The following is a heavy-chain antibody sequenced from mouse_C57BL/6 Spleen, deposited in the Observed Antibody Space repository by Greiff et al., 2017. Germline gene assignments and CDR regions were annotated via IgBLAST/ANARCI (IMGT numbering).Heavy chain of an antibody. CDR1: GYTFTDYE. Sequence: VQLQESGAELVRPGASVTLSCKASGYTFTDYEMHWVKQTPVHGLEWIGAIDPETGGTAYNQKFKGKAILTADKSSSTAYMELRSLTSEDSAVYYFTRALSPYAMDYWGQGTSVTVSS. CDR2: IDPETGGT. V-gene: IGHV1-15*01. D-gene: IGHD6-5*01. CDR3: TRALSPYAMDY. J-gene: IGHJ4*01.